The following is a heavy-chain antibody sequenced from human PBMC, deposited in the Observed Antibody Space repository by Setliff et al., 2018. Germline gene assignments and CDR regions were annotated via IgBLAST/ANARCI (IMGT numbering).Heavy chain of an antibody. Sequence: ASVKVSCKASGYSLSNYVMNWVRQAPGQGLGWMGWINTKTGDPTYAQGYTGRFAFSLDTSDSATYLDISNLKAEDTATYYCARADHLVTTTFDYWGQGTLVTVSS. CDR1: GYSLSNYV. CDR2: INTKTGDP. J-gene: IGHJ4*01. CDR3: ARADHLVTTTFDY. D-gene: IGHD4-17*01. V-gene: IGHV7-4-1*02.